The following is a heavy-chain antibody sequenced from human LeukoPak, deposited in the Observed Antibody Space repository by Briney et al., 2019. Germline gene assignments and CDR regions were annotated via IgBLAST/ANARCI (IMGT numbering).Heavy chain of an antibody. V-gene: IGHV3-43*02. CDR2: ISGDGGST. D-gene: IGHD3-10*01. Sequence: PGGSLRLSCAASGFTFDDYAMHWVRQAPGKGLEWVSLISGDGGSTYYADSVKGRFTISRDNSKNSLYLQMNSLRTEDTALYYCAKDKPTQGAWFGELFYYYYGMDVWGQGTTVTVSS. J-gene: IGHJ6*02. CDR1: GFTFDDYA. CDR3: AKDKPTQGAWFGELFYYYYGMDV.